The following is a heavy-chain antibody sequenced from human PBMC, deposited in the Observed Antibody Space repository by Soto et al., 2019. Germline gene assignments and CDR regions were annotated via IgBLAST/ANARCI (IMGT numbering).Heavy chain of an antibody. Sequence: GGSLRLSCAASGFTFDDYTMHWVRQAPGKGLEWVSLISWDGGSTYYADSVKGRFTISRDNTTNSLYVQMNSLRTEDTALYYCAKGDGASYCSSSSCSIDYWGQGTLVTVSS. D-gene: IGHD2-2*01. CDR3: AKGDGASYCSSSSCSIDY. CDR1: GFTFDDYT. J-gene: IGHJ4*02. V-gene: IGHV3-43*01. CDR2: ISWDGGST.